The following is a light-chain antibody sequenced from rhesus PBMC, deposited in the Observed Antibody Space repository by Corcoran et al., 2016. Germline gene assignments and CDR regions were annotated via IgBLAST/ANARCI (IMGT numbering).Light chain of an antibody. CDR1: QSVSSN. J-gene: IGKJ4*01. Sequence: EIVMTQSPATLSLSPGERATLSCRASQSVSSNLAWYQQKPGQAPSLLIYGTSTRATGIPARVSGSGSGTDCTRTISSLDPEDFAVYYCQQFNNWPLTFGGGTKVEIK. V-gene: IGKV3-42*03. CDR2: GTS. CDR3: QQFNNWPLT.